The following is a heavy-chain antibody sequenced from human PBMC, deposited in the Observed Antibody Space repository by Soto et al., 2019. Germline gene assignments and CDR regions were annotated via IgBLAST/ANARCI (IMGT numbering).Heavy chain of an antibody. V-gene: IGHV3-23*01. CDR3: AKEFYYDASGQYSDLYFDS. CDR2: ISTRGGRT. CDR1: GFSFSSYA. D-gene: IGHD3-22*01. Sequence: PGGSLRLSCAASGFSFSSYAMSWVRQAPPQGLEWVSSISTRGGRTYYADSVKGRFSISRDNSANAVYLDMDNLRAEDTGIYYCAKEFYYDASGQYSDLYFDSWVQGALVTVSS. J-gene: IGHJ4*02.